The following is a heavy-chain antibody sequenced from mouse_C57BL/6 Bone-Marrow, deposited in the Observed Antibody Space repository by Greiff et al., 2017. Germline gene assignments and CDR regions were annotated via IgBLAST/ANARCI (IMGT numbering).Heavy chain of an antibody. J-gene: IGHJ4*01. CDR2: IYPYNGDT. D-gene: IGHD3-1*01. CDR1: GYSINGYF. V-gene: IGHV1-20*02. Sequence: EVQLQQSGPELVKPGASVKISCKASGYSINGYFMNWVMQSHGKSLEWIGRIYPYNGDTLYNQKFKGKATLTVDKSSSTAHMELRSLASEDSAVYYCARAGGSVGAMDNWGQGTSVTVSS. CDR3: ARAGGSVGAMDN.